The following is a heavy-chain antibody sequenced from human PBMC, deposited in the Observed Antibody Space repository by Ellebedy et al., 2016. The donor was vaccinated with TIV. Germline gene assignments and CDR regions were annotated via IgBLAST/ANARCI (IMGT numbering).Heavy chain of an antibody. J-gene: IGHJ3*01. CDR2: ISADNGYT. CDR3: ARDALHYAWQSWNL. Sequence: ASVKVSXKASGYTFTSYGISWVRQAPGQGLEWMGWISADNGYTNYAQKLQGRVTMTTDTSTSTAYMELRSLRSDDTAVYYCARDALHYAWQSWNLWGQGTMVTVSS. V-gene: IGHV1-18*01. CDR1: GYTFTSYG. D-gene: IGHD3-16*01.